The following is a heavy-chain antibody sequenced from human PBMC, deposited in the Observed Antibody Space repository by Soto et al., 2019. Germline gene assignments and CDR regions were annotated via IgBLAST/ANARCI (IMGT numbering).Heavy chain of an antibody. J-gene: IGHJ4*02. V-gene: IGHV3-7*01. Sequence: GGSLRLSCAASGFTFSAHWMHWVRQAPGRGLEWMANINQDGSVIYYVDSVKGRFTISRDNAKNSLYLQMYGLRVEDTAVYYCARAIASAESCWGQGTLVTVSS. CDR1: GFTFSAHW. D-gene: IGHD2-15*01. CDR3: ARAIASAESC. CDR2: INQDGSVI.